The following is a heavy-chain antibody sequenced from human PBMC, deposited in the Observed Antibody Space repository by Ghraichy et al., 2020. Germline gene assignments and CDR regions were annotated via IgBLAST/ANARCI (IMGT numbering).Heavy chain of an antibody. J-gene: IGHJ4*02. CDR1: GFTFSSHW. Sequence: GGSLRLSCAASGFTFSSHWMSWVRQAPGKGLEWVANIKQDESEKYYVDSVKGRFTISRDNAKNSLYLQMNSLRVEDTAVYYCARAGEYYYDSSGYYSYSGQGTLFTVSS. CDR3: ARAGEYYYDSSGYYSY. D-gene: IGHD3-22*01. V-gene: IGHV3-7*01. CDR2: IKQDESEK.